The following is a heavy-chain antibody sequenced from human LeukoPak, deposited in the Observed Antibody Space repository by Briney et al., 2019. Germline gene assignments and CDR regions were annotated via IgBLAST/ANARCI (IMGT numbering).Heavy chain of an antibody. CDR3: ARAISMTLFDY. J-gene: IGHJ4*02. Sequence: GGSLRPSCAASGFTLTSYSMNWVRQAPGKGLEWVSSISSSSSYIYYADSVKGRFTISRDNAKNSLYLQMNSLRAEDTAVYYCARAISMTLFDYWGQGTLVTVSS. CDR2: ISSSSSYI. V-gene: IGHV3-21*01. CDR1: GFTLTSYS.